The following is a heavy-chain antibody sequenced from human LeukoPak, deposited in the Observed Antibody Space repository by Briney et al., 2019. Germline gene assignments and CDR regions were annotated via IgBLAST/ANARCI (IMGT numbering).Heavy chain of an antibody. D-gene: IGHD3-10*02. CDR3: AELGITMIGGV. Sequence: GGSLRLSCAASGFTFSSYEMNWVRQAPGKGLEWVSYISNSGSTIYYADSVEGRFTISRDNAKNSLYLQMNSLRAEDTAVYYCAELGITMIGGVWGKGTTVTISS. J-gene: IGHJ6*04. CDR1: GFTFSSYE. CDR2: ISNSGSTI. V-gene: IGHV3-48*03.